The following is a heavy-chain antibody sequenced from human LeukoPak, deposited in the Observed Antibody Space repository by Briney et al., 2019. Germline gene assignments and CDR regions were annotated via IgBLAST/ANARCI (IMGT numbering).Heavy chain of an antibody. CDR1: GFTFSSYG. D-gene: IGHD3-22*01. Sequence: GGSLRLSCAASGFTFSSYGMHWVRQAPGKGLEWVAVISYDGSNKYYADSVKGRFTISRDNSKNTLYLQMNSLRAEDTAVYYCAKDTAYYDSSGYWTRGLDYWGQGTLVTVSS. J-gene: IGHJ4*02. CDR2: ISYDGSNK. CDR3: AKDTAYYDSSGYWTRGLDY. V-gene: IGHV3-30*18.